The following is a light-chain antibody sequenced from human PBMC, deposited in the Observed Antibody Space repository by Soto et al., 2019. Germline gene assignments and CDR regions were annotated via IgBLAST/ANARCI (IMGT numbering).Light chain of an antibody. CDR1: SSNIGNNY. CDR3: GAWASSLSAWV. V-gene: IGLV1-51*02. J-gene: IGLJ3*02. Sequence: QSVLTQPPSVSAAPGQKVTISCSGSSSNIGNNYVSWYQQLPGTAPKLLIYEDDKRPSGIPDRFSGSKSGASATLGITGLLTGDEADYYCGAWASSLSAWVFGGGTKVTVL. CDR2: EDD.